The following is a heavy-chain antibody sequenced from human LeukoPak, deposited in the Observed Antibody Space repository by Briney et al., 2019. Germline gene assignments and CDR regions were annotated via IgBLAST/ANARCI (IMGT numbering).Heavy chain of an antibody. J-gene: IGHJ4*02. CDR3: ARDPVAGTFKLDY. V-gene: IGHV3-23*01. CDR2: ISGSGGST. Sequence: PXXSLRLSCAAXXFTFSSYTMSWVRQAPGKGLEWVSAISGSGGSTYYADSVKGRFTISRDNAKNSLYLQMNSLRAEDTAVYYCARDPVAGTFKLDYWGQGTLVTVSS. CDR1: XFTFSSYT. D-gene: IGHD6-19*01.